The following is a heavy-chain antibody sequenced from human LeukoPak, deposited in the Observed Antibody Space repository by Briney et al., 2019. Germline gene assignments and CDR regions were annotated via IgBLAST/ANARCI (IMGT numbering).Heavy chain of an antibody. CDR2: ISHSGSTI. J-gene: IGHJ5*02. CDR1: GFTFSSYE. Sequence: GGSLRLSCVVSGFTFSSYEMNWVRQAPGKGLEWVSYISHSGSTIYYADSVKGRFTISRDNAKNSLYLQMNSLRTEGTAVYYCARSRGVDWFDPWGQGTLVTVS. CDR3: ARSRGVDWFDP. D-gene: IGHD2-15*01. V-gene: IGHV3-48*03.